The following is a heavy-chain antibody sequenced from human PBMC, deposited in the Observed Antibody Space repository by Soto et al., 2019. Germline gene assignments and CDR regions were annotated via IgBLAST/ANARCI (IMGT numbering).Heavy chain of an antibody. CDR2: INHSGST. D-gene: IGHD2-8*01. CDR3: ASGVNPYCTNGVCYKGRYMYYFDY. CDR1: GGSFSGYY. V-gene: IGHV4-34*01. J-gene: IGHJ4*02. Sequence: SETLSLTCAVYGGSFSGYYWSWIRQPPGKGLEWIGEINHSGSTNYNPSLKSRVTISVDTSKNQFSLKLSSVTAADTAVYYCASGVNPYCTNGVCYKGRYMYYFDYWGQGTLVTVSS.